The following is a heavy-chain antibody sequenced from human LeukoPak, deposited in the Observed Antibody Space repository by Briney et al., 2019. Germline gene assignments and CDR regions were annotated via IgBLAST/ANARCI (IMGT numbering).Heavy chain of an antibody. V-gene: IGHV3-48*03. CDR3: VRAFNVNGASDI. CDR2: IDSGSNKI. CDR1: GFTFSSYE. J-gene: IGHJ3*02. D-gene: IGHD2-8*01. Sequence: GGSLRLSCAASGFTFSSYEMIWVRQAPGKGLEWVAYIDSGSNKIYYADYVKGRFTISRDNARNSLYLQMNGLRVEDTALYYRVRAFNVNGASDIWGQGTMVTVSS.